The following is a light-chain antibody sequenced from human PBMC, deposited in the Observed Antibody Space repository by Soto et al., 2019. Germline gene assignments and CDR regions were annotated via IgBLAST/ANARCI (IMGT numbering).Light chain of an antibody. V-gene: IGKV3-15*01. CDR3: QQYNSYSWT. CDR1: QNIYSN. J-gene: IGKJ1*01. Sequence: IVMTQSPATLSVSPGERATLSCRASQNIYSNIAWYQQRPGQAPRLLIYRASTRATGVPARFSGSRSGTEFTLTISSLQPDDFATYYCQQYNSYSWTFGQGTKVDIK. CDR2: RAS.